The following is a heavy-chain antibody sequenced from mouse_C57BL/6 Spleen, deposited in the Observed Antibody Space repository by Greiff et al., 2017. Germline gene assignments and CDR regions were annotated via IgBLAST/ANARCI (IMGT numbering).Heavy chain of an antibody. J-gene: IGHJ2*01. CDR3: ARGYDGSSGYFDY. CDR1: GFNIKDYY. Sequence: VQLQQSGAELVKPGASVKLSCTASGFNIKDYYMHWVKQRTEQGLEWIGRIDPEDGETKYAPQFPGKATITADTSSNTADLQLSSLTSEDDAVYYCARGYDGSSGYFDYWGQGTTLTVSS. V-gene: IGHV14-2*01. D-gene: IGHD1-1*01. CDR2: IDPEDGET.